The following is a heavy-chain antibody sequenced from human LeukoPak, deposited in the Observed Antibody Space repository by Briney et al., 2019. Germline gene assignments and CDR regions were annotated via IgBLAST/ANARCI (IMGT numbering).Heavy chain of an antibody. Sequence: GESLKISCKGSGYSFTNYWIGWVRQMPGKGLEWMGIIYPGDSDTRYSPSFQGQVTISADKSISTAYVQWKASDTAMYYCARLAGYCSSTSCFGRYFYGMDVWGQGTTVTVSS. J-gene: IGHJ6*02. V-gene: IGHV5-51*01. CDR3: ARLAGYCSSTSCFGRYFYGMDV. CDR1: GYSFTNYW. D-gene: IGHD2-2*01. CDR2: IYPGDSDT.